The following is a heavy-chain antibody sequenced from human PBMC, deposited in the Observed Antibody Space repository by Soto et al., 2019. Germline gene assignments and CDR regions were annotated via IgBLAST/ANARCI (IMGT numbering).Heavy chain of an antibody. V-gene: IGHV5-51*01. Sequence: PGXSLKISCKGSGYSLTSYWLGWVRQMPGKGLEWMGIIYPGDSDTRYSPSFQGQVTVSADKSISTAYLQWSSLKASDTAMYYCARLVVLVPVNWGQGTLVTSPQ. D-gene: IGHD2-2*01. CDR1: GYSLTSYW. CDR2: IYPGDSDT. J-gene: IGHJ4*02. CDR3: ARLVVLVPVN.